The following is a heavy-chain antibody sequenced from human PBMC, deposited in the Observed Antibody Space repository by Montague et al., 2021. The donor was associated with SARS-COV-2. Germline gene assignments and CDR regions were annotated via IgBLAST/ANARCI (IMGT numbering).Heavy chain of an antibody. V-gene: IGHV6-1*01. J-gene: IGHJ3*02. CDR3: ARGDGLAPYTGYAFDI. D-gene: IGHD3-16*01. Sequence: EVSMKGRISIKADTSKNQVSLQLDSVTPEDTAVYYCARGDGLAPYTGYAFDIWGQGTLVTVSS.